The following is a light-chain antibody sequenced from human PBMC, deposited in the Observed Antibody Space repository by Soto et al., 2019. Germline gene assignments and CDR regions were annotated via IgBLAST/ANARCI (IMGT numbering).Light chain of an antibody. V-gene: IGKV1-12*01. Sequence: DIQMTQSPSSVSASVGDRVTITCRASQAISSWLAWYQQKPGEAPKVLIYAASHLQTGVPSRFSGSASGIDFTLTISSLQPEDSATYYCQQANTFPWTFGQGTKVEIK. CDR1: QAISSW. CDR3: QQANTFPWT. J-gene: IGKJ1*01. CDR2: AAS.